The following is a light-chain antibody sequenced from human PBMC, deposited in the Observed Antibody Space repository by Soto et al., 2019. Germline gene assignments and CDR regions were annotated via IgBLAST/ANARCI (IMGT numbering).Light chain of an antibody. CDR3: SSYTSSSGV. Sequence: QSVLTQPASVSGSPGQSITISCTGTSSDGGGYDYVSWYQHHPGKAPKLMIYEVTNRPSGVSNRFSGSKSGNTASLTISGLQAEDEADYYCSSYTSSSGVFGGGTKVTVL. J-gene: IGLJ3*02. CDR1: SSDGGGYDY. CDR2: EVT. V-gene: IGLV2-14*01.